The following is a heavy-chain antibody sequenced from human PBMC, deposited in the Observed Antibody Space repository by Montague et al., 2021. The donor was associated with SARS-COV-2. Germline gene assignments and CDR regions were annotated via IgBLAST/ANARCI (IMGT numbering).Heavy chain of an antibody. Sequence: SRRISWAASGFPFSSYYMNWVRQAPGKGLEWVSSISGSSSYIYYADSVKGRFTISRDNAKNSLYLQMNSPRAEDTAVYYCARDLPSFFLGIAVAGPFDPWGQGTLVTVSS. D-gene: IGHD6-19*01. CDR2: ISGSSSYI. J-gene: IGHJ5*02. CDR1: GFPFSSYY. CDR3: ARDLPSFFLGIAVAGPFDP. V-gene: IGHV3-21*01.